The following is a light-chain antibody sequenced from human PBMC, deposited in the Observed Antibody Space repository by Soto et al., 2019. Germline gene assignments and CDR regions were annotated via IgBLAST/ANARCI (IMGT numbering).Light chain of an antibody. J-gene: IGLJ2*01. CDR1: SSDIGGYNY. CDR2: EVN. CDR3: ASHAGRKNII. V-gene: IGLV2-8*01. Sequence: QSVLTQPPSASGSPGRSVTISCTRTSSDIGGYNYVSWYQQYPGKAPKLMIYEVNKRPSGVPDRFSGSKSGNTASLTVSGLQAEDEADYYCASHAGRKNIIFGGGTQLTV.